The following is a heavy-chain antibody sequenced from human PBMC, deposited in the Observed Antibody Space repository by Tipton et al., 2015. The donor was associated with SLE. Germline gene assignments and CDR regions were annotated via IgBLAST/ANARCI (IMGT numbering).Heavy chain of an antibody. CDR1: GGSISSSSYY. CDR3: ARDYWYYDFWSGYWPGAFDI. CDR2: IYYSGST. Sequence: TLSLTCTVSGGSISSSSYYWGWIRQPPGKGLEWIGYIYYSGSTNYNPSLKSRVTISVDTSKNQFSLKLSSVTAADTAVYYCARDYWYYDFWSGYWPGAFDIWGQGTMVTVSS. D-gene: IGHD3-3*01. V-gene: IGHV4-61*01. J-gene: IGHJ3*02.